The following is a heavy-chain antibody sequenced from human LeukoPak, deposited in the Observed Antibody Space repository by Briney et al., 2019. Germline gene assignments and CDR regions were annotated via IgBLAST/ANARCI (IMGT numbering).Heavy chain of an antibody. Sequence: SETLSLTCTVSGGSLSSYYWSWIRQPPGKGLEWIGEINHSGSTNYNPSLKSRVTISVDTSKNQFSLKLSSVTAADTAVYYCARGRYSSSWYFHQPQTYYYYYGMDVWGQGTTVTVSS. CDR3: ARGRYSSSWYFHQPQTYYYYYGMDV. V-gene: IGHV4-34*01. CDR1: GGSLSSYY. J-gene: IGHJ6*02. CDR2: INHSGST. D-gene: IGHD6-13*01.